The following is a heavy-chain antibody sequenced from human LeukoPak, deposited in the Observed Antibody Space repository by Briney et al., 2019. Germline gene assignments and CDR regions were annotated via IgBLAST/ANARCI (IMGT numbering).Heavy chain of an antibody. D-gene: IGHD1-1*01. CDR3: AHRRMRLSPSANWVYNWFDR. CDR1: WFSLSTSGVG. Sequence: SGPTLVKPTQPLTLTCTFSWFSLSTSGVGVCCIRQPPGKALEWLALIYWNDDKRYSPSLKRRLTITKDTSKNQVVLTMTNMDPVDTATYYCAHRRMRLSPSANWVYNWFDRWGQGILVTVSS. CDR2: IYWNDDK. J-gene: IGHJ5*02. V-gene: IGHV2-5*01.